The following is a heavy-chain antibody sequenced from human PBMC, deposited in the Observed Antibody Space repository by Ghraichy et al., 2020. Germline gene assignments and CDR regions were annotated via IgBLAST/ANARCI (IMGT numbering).Heavy chain of an antibody. CDR1: GGSLSGYY. Sequence: SQTLSLTCAVYGGSLSGYYWSWIRQPPGKGLEWIGEINLGGHTNYNPSLKSRVTTSIDTSKNEFLLKLRSVTAADTAVYYCARNTVYGDPPNFFYYGMDVWGQGTTVTVSS. V-gene: IGHV4-34*01. CDR2: INLGGHT. CDR3: ARNTVYGDPPNFFYYGMDV. J-gene: IGHJ6*02. D-gene: IGHD4-17*01.